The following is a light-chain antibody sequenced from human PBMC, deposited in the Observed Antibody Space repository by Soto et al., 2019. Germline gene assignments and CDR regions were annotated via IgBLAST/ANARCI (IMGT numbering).Light chain of an antibody. Sequence: DIQMTQSPSTLSASVGDRVTITCRASQSISSWLAWYQQKPGKAPKLLIYDASSLESGVPSRFSGSGSGTEFTLTISCLQPDDFATYYCQQYNSYSPTFGQGTKLEIK. CDR1: QSISSW. CDR3: QQYNSYSPT. J-gene: IGKJ2*01. V-gene: IGKV1-5*01. CDR2: DAS.